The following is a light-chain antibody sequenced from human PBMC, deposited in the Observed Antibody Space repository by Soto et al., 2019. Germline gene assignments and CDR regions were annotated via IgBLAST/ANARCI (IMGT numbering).Light chain of an antibody. J-gene: IGKJ1*01. V-gene: IGKV3-15*01. CDR3: QQYNNWPPWT. Sequence: EIVLTQSPGTLSLSPGERSTLSCRASQSVSSNLAWYQQKPGQAPRLXXYGASTRATGIPARFSGSGSGTEFTLTISSLQSEDFAVYYCQQYNNWPPWTFGQGTKVDIK. CDR1: QSVSSN. CDR2: GAS.